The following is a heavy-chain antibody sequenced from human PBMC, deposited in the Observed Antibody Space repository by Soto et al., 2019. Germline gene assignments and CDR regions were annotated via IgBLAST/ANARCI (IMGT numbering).Heavy chain of an antibody. CDR1: GVTFRSYS. V-gene: IGHV5-51*01. J-gene: IGHJ4*02. D-gene: IGHD2-2*01. CDR3: GTWRGSSWFDY. CDR2: IFSSDSSA. Sequence: GESLKISCKASGVTFRSYSLGWVRHMPGKGLQWMGNIFSSDSSAKYSPSFVGRVTISVDRSIDTAYLQWNSLKASDTATYYCGTWRGSSWFDYWGPGTLVTVSS.